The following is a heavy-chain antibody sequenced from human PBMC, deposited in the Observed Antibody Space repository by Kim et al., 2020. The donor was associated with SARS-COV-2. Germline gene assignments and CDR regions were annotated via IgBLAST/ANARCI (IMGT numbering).Heavy chain of an antibody. Sequence: GGSLRLSCAASGFTFSSHAMNWVRQAPGKGLEWVSTISEGGGPTFYTDSVKGRFTISRDNSKNTLYLQMNSLRAEDTAVYYCAKSYSGSSYIGRDYWGQGTLVTVSS. CDR3: AKSYSGSSYIGRDY. D-gene: IGHD1-26*01. J-gene: IGHJ4*02. CDR1: GFTFSSHA. V-gene: IGHV3-23*01. CDR2: ISEGGGPT.